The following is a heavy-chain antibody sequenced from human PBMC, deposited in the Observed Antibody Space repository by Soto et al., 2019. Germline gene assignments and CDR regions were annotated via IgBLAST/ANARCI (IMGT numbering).Heavy chain of an antibody. D-gene: IGHD2-15*01. CDR2: INPNTGGT. CDR1: GYTFTGYY. J-gene: IGHJ4*02. Sequence: QVQLVQSGAEVKKPGASVKVSCKAYGYTFTGYYMHWVRQGPGQGLEWMGWINPNTGGTNYAQKFQGRVTMTRDTSISTAYMELSRLRSDDTAVYYCARVNVVVVAATREYYFDYWGQGTLVTVSS. CDR3: ARVNVVVVAATREYYFDY. V-gene: IGHV1-2*02.